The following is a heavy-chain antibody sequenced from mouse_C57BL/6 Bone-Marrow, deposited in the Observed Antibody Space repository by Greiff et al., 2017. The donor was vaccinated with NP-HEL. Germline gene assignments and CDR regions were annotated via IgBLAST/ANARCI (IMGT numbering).Heavy chain of an antibody. Sequence: EVQLQESGPELVKPGASVKISCKASGYSFTGYYMNWVKQSPEQSLEWIGEINPSTGGTTYNQKFKAKATLTVDKSSSTAYMQLKILTSDDAAVYYGARDYPHYDAMDYWGQGTLVTVSS. D-gene: IGHD2-4*01. CDR3: ARDYPHYDAMDY. CDR1: GYSFTGYY. J-gene: IGHJ4*01. CDR2: INPSTGGT. V-gene: IGHV1-42*01.